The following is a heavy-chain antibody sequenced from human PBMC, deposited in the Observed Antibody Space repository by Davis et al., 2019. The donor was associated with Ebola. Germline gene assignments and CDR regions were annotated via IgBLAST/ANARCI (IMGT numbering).Heavy chain of an antibody. CDR2: IYHSGST. CDR1: GGSISSSNW. Sequence: SETLSLTCAVSGGSISSSNWWSWVRQPPGKGLEWIGEIYHSGSTNYNPSLKSRVTISVDKSKNQFSLKLSSVTAADTAVYYCAGDSVLRYAFDIWGQGTMVTVSS. V-gene: IGHV4-4*02. CDR3: AGDSVLRYAFDI. J-gene: IGHJ3*02. D-gene: IGHD6-25*01.